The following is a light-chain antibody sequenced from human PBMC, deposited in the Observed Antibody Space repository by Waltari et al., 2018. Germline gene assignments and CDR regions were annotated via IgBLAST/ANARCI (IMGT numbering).Light chain of an antibody. Sequence: EIVLTQSPDTLSLSPGERATLSCRASQSVSTSFLAWYQQNTGQAPRLLIYGDSNRATGIPDRFIGRGSGTDFTLTISRLEPEDFAVYYCQQYFSSPPYTFGQGTKLEIK. CDR1: QSVSTSF. CDR2: GDS. V-gene: IGKV3-20*01. CDR3: QQYFSSPPYT. J-gene: IGKJ2*01.